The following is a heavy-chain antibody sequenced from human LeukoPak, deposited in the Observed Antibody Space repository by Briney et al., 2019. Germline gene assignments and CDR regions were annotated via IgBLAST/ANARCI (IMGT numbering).Heavy chain of an antibody. CDR3: ARVGPGGSCPGD. D-gene: IGHD2-15*01. V-gene: IGHV1-69*13. CDR2: IIPIFGTA. CDR1: GGTFSSYA. J-gene: IGHJ4*02. Sequence: SVKVSCKASGGTFSSYAISWVRQAPGQGLEWMGGIIPIFGTANYAQKFQGRVTITAVESTSTAYMELSSLRSEDTAVYYCARVGPGGSCPGDWGQGTLVTVSS.